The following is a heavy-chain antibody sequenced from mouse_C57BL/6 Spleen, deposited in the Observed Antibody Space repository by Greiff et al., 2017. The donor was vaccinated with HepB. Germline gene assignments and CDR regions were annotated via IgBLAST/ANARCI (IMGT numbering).Heavy chain of an antibody. J-gene: IGHJ4*01. D-gene: IGHD1-1*01. CDR3: ARRAITTVVAPYAMDY. CDR1: GFSLSTSGMG. V-gene: IGHV8-12*01. Sequence: QVTLKVSGPGILQSSQTLSLTCSFSGFSLSTSGMGVSWIRQPSGKGLEWLAHIYWDDDKRYNPSLKSRLTISKDTSRNQVFLKSTSVDTADTATYYWARRAITTVVAPYAMDYWGQGTSVTVSS. CDR2: IYWDDDK.